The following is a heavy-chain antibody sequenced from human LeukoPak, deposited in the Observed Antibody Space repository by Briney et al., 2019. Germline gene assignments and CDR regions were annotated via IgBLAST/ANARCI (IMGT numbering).Heavy chain of an antibody. D-gene: IGHD5-18*01. Sequence: WVRQPPGKGLEWVAVIWYDGSNKYYADSVKGRFTISRDNSKNTLYLQMNSLRAEDTAVYYCARDGPLDTAMILGYWGQGTLVTVSS. CDR3: ARDGPLDTAMILGY. CDR2: IWYDGSNK. J-gene: IGHJ4*02. V-gene: IGHV3-33*01.